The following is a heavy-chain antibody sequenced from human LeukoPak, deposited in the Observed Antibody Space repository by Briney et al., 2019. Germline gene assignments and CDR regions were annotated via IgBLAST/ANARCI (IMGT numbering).Heavy chain of an antibody. D-gene: IGHD2-21*02. CDR3: VSAYCGGDCYHSLLTN. J-gene: IGHJ4*02. Sequence: SETLSLTCTVSGGSISSGGSYWSWIRQRPGKGLEWIGYIYHSGSTYYNPSLKSRVTIPMDRSKNQFSLRLTSMTAADTAVYYCVSAYCGGDCYHSLLTNWGQGILVTVSS. CDR2: IYHSGST. V-gene: IGHV4-30-2*01. CDR1: GGSISSGGSY.